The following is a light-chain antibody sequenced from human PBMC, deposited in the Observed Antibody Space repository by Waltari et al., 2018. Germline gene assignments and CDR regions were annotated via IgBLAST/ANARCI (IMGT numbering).Light chain of an antibody. Sequence: GRANKSIGKCVVWDQQKPGQAPRLLNCAASSKATGVPDRFSGRGAGTDFRLTISRLEPEYFAVYYCRNHERVPATCGQGTKVEIK. CDR2: AAS. J-gene: IGKJ1*01. V-gene: IGKV3-20*01. CDR1: KSIGKCV. CDR3: RNHERVPAT.